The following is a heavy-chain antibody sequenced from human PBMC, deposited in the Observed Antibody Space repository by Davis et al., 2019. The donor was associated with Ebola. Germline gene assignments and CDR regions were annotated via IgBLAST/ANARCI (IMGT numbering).Heavy chain of an antibody. CDR2: ISSSSSYI. Sequence: PGGSLRLSCAASGFTFSSYSMNWVRQAPGKGLEWVSSISSSSSYIYYADSVKGRFTISRDNAKNSLYLQMNSLRAEDTAVYYCARSRKEGTYYYGSGSYMAGYYFDYWGQGTLVTVSS. D-gene: IGHD3-10*01. J-gene: IGHJ4*02. V-gene: IGHV3-21*01. CDR1: GFTFSSYS. CDR3: ARSRKEGTYYYGSGSYMAGYYFDY.